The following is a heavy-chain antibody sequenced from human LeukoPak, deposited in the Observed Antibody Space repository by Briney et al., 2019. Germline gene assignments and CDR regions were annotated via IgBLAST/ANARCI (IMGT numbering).Heavy chain of an antibody. Sequence: GESLKISCKGSGYSFSNYWIGWVRQMPGKGLDWMGIIYPGDSDTRYSPSFQGQVTISADKSISTAYLQWSSLKASDTAMYYCARHAYDSSGYDGLQHWGQGTLVTVSS. J-gene: IGHJ1*01. CDR1: GYSFSNYW. CDR3: ARHAYDSSGYDGLQH. D-gene: IGHD3-22*01. CDR2: IYPGDSDT. V-gene: IGHV5-51*01.